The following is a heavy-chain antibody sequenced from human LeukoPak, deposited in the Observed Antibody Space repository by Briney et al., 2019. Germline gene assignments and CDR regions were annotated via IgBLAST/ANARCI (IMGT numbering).Heavy chain of an antibody. J-gene: IGHJ4*02. CDR1: GGSISSYY. CDR2: IYYSGST. CDR3: ARGWWELLY. D-gene: IGHD1-26*01. Sequence: PSETLSLTCTVSGGSISSYYWSWIRQPPGKGLEWIGYIYYSGSTNYNPSLKSRVTISVDTSKNQFSLKLSSVTAAGTAVYYCARGWWELLYWGQGTLVTVSS. V-gene: IGHV4-59*08.